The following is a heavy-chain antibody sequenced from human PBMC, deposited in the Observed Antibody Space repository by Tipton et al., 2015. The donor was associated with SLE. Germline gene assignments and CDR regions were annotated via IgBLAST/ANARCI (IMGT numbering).Heavy chain of an antibody. CDR2: IRSKPYGGTT. CDR1: DFSFRDHA. J-gene: IGHJ4*02. D-gene: IGHD6-6*01. V-gene: IGHV3-49*04. Sequence: RSLRLSCTTSDFSFRDHAMSWVRQAPGKGLEWVGFIRSKPYGGTTEYAASVKGRFTIFRDDSKNIAYLQMNTLKIEDTALYYCTRELEYSSSSVYWGQGTLVTVSS. CDR3: TRELEYSSSSVY.